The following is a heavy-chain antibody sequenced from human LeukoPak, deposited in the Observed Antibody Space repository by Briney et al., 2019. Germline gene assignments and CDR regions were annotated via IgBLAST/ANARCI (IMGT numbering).Heavy chain of an antibody. Sequence: SQTLSLTCAVSGGSISSGGYSWSWLRQPPGTGLEWIGYIYHSGSTYYNPSLKSRVTISVDRSKNQFSLKLSSVTAADTAVYYCARGGRLTFLDYWGQGTLVTVSS. CDR3: ARGGRLTFLDY. J-gene: IGHJ4*02. CDR2: IYHSGST. CDR1: GGSISSGGYS. V-gene: IGHV4-30-2*01. D-gene: IGHD3-16*01.